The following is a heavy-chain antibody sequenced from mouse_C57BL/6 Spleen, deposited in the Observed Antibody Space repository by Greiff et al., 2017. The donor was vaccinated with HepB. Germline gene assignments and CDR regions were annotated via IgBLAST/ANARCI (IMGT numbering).Heavy chain of an antibody. J-gene: IGHJ2*01. CDR1: GFTFSDYY. CDR2: INYDGSST. D-gene: IGHD3-2*02. CDR3: ARGGAAQAFDY. V-gene: IGHV5-16*01. Sequence: EVKLVESEGGLVQPGSSMKLSCTASGFTFSDYYMAWVRQVPEKGLEWVANINYDGSSTYYLDSLKSRFIISRDNAKNILYLQMSSLKSEDTATYYCARGGAAQAFDYWGQGTTLTVSS.